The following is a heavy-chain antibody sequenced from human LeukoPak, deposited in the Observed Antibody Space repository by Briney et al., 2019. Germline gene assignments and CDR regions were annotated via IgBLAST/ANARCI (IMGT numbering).Heavy chain of an antibody. CDR2: VNYSGTS. J-gene: IGHJ5*02. V-gene: IGHV4-34*01. CDR3: RLTTSRLATATTWFDP. D-gene: IGHD1-1*01. CDR1: GESFDGFY. Sequence: SETLSFNCAVYGESFDGFYWNWIRQFPGKGLEWLGEVNYSGTSDYNPALESRVDISADPSKRQFSLKLTSVTASDAAVYAVRLTTSRLATATTWFDPWGQGTVVSVSS.